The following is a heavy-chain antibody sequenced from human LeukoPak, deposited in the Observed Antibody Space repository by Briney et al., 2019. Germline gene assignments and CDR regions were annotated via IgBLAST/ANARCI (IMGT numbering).Heavy chain of an antibody. V-gene: IGHV3-21*01. CDR1: GFTFSSYS. CDR2: ISSSSSYI. J-gene: IGHJ4*02. D-gene: IGHD1-26*01. Sequence: GGSLRLSCAASGFTFSSYSMNWVRQAPGKGLEWVSSISSSSSYIYYADSVKGRFTISRDNAKNSLYLQMNSLRAEDTAVYYCARDHLPVATQYYFDYWGQGTLVTVSS. CDR3: ARDHLPVATQYYFDY.